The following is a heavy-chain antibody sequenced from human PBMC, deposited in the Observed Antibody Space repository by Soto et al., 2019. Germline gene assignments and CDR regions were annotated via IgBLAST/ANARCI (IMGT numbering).Heavy chain of an antibody. D-gene: IGHD3-3*01. J-gene: IGHJ5*02. CDR2: ISAYNGNT. CDR3: VRGGGYDFWSGYVWFDP. V-gene: IGHV1-18*04. CDR1: GYTFTSYG. Sequence: GASVKVSCKASGYTFTSYGISWVRQAPGQGLEWMGWISAYNGNTNYAQKLQGRVTMTTDTSTSTAYMELRSLRSDDTAVYYCVRGGGYDFWSGYVWFDPWGQGTLVTVSS.